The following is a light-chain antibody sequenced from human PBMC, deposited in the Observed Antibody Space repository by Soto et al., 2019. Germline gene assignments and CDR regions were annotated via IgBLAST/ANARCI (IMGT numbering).Light chain of an antibody. CDR1: QSISNF. CDR2: AAS. V-gene: IGKV1-39*02. CDR3: QQYNNWPRT. Sequence: DIQMTQSPSFLSASAGDRVTILCRASQSISNFLHWYQQKPGKAPKLLIYAASKLESGVPSRFGGSGSGTEFTLTISSLQSEDFAVYYCQQYNNWPRTFGQGTKVDIK. J-gene: IGKJ1*01.